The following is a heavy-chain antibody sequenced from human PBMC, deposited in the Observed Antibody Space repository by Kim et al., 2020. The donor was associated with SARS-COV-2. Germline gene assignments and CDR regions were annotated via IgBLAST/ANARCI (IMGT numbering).Heavy chain of an antibody. Sequence: GESLKISCKGSGYSFTSYWISWVRQMPGKGLEWMGRIDPSDSYTNYSPSFQGHVTISADKSISTAYLQWSSLKASDTAMYYCARQKGAVDWFDPWGQGTLVTVSS. CDR1: GYSFTSYW. CDR2: IDPSDSYT. CDR3: ARQKGAVDWFDP. J-gene: IGHJ5*02. D-gene: IGHD1-26*01. V-gene: IGHV5-10-1*01.